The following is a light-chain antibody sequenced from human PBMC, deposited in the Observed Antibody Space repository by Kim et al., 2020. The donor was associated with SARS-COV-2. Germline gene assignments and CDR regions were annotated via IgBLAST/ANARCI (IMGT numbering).Light chain of an antibody. CDR2: AAS. Sequence: GAVGERVTITCRASQAISSWLAWYQQKPGKAPELLIYAASHLRSGVPSRFSGSESGTDFTLTISSLQPEDFATYYCQQANSFPITFGQGTRLEIK. CDR1: QAISSW. V-gene: IGKV1-12*01. CDR3: QQANSFPIT. J-gene: IGKJ5*01.